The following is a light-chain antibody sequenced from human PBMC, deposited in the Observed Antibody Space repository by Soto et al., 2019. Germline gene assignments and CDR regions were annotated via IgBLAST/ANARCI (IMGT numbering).Light chain of an antibody. J-gene: IGKJ2*01. V-gene: IGKV3-20*01. Sequence: EIVLTHSPGTLSLSPGERATLSCRASQRVSSNYLAWYQQKPGQAPRLLLYGASNRATGIPDRFSGSGSATDFTLTISRLEPEDFAVYYCQQYGSSPPYTFGQGTKLEIK. CDR1: QRVSSNY. CDR2: GAS. CDR3: QQYGSSPPYT.